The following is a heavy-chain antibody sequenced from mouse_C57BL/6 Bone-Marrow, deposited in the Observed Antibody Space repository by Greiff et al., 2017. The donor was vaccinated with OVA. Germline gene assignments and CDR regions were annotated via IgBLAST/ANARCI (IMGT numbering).Heavy chain of an antibody. CDR2: IYPRSGNT. CDR3: AGGGYCYGSSYLFAY. Sequence: QVQLQQSGAELARPGASVKLSCKASGYTFTSYGISWVKQRTGQGLEWIGEIYPRSGNTYYNEKFKGKATLTADKSSSTAYMELRSLTSEDSAVYFCAGGGYCYGSSYLFAYWGQGTLVTVSA. D-gene: IGHD1-1*01. J-gene: IGHJ3*01. V-gene: IGHV1-81*01. CDR1: GYTFTSYG.